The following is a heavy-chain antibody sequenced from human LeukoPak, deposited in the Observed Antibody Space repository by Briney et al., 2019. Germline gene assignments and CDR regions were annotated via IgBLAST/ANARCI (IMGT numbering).Heavy chain of an antibody. CDR1: GFTFSSYS. Sequence: PGGSLRLSCAASGFTFSSYSMNWVRQAPGKGLEWVSSISSSSSYIYYADSVKGRFTISRDNAKNSLYLEMNSLRAEDTAVYYCARDGSSGYVDYWGKGTLVTVSS. J-gene: IGHJ4*02. D-gene: IGHD3-22*01. CDR2: ISSSSSYI. V-gene: IGHV3-21*01. CDR3: ARDGSSGYVDY.